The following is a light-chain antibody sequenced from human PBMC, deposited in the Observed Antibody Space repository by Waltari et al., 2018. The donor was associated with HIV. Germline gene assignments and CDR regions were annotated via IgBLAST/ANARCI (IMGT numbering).Light chain of an antibody. J-gene: IGLJ3*02. Sequence: QSVLTQPPSASGTPGQRVTISCSGSSSNIGSNYVYWYQQLPGTAPKLLLYRNTQRPSGVPDRFSGSKSGTSASLAISGLRSEDEADYFCLAFDVGLGHWVFVEGARLTVL. CDR1: SSNIGSNY. CDR3: LAFDVGLGHWV. CDR2: RNT. V-gene: IGLV1-47*01.